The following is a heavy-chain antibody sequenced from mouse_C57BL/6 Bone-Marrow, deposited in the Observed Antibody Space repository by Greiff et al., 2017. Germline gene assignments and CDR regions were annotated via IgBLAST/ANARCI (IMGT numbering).Heavy chain of an antibody. J-gene: IGHJ2*01. Sequence: EVQLQQSGPELVKPGASVKISCKASRYTFTDYYMNWVKQSHGKSLEWIGDINPNNGGTSYNQKFKGKATLTVDKSSSTAYMELRSLTSEDSAVYYCARGNLDYWGQGTTLTVSS. CDR1: RYTFTDYY. D-gene: IGHD2-1*01. CDR3: ARGNLDY. V-gene: IGHV1-26*01. CDR2: INPNNGGT.